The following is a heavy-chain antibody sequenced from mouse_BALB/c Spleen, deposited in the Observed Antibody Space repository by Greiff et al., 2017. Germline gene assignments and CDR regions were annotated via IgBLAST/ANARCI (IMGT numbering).Heavy chain of an antibody. CDR3: AVYYGTRYWSFDV. J-gene: IGHJ1*01. CDR2: ISSGGGT. Sequence: EVQLVESGGGLVKPGGSLKLSCTASGFTFSSYAMSWVRQTPEQRLEWVASISSGGGTYYPDSVKGGFTISRDNARNILYLQMSSLRSEETAMYYCAVYYGTRYWSFDVWGAGTTVTVSA. D-gene: IGHD2-1*01. V-gene: IGHV5-6-5*01. CDR1: GFTFSSYA.